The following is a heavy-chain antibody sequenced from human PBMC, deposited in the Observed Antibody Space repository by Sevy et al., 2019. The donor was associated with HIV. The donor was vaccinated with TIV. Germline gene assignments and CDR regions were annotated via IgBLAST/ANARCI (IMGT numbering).Heavy chain of an antibody. CDR2: IKEDGSEQ. V-gene: IGHV3-7*01. CDR1: GFTFTSYW. Sequence: GGSLRLSCAASGFTFTSYWMSWVRQAPGKGLEWLAVIKEDGSEQYYVDSVKGRFTISRDNAKDLVYLQMNSLRVEDTALYYCATGWDTSLEDSGGQGTLVTVSS. D-gene: IGHD6-19*01. J-gene: IGHJ4*02. CDR3: ATGWDTSLEDS.